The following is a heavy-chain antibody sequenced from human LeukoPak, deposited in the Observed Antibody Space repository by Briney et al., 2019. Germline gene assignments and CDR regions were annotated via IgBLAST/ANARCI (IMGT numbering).Heavy chain of an antibody. Sequence: GASVKVSCKASGGTFSSYAISWVRQAPGQGLEWMGGVIPIFGTANYAQKFQGRVTITADKSTSTAYMELSSLRSDDTAVYYCARGLQETLGWLKAFSAFDIWGQGTMVTVSS. CDR2: VIPIFGTA. D-gene: IGHD5-24*01. J-gene: IGHJ3*02. CDR1: GGTFSSYA. V-gene: IGHV1-69*06. CDR3: ARGLQETLGWLKAFSAFDI.